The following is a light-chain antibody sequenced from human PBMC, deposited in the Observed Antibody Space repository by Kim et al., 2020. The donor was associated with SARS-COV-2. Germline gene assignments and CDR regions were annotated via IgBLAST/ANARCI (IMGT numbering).Light chain of an antibody. CDR3: QSYDSSLSVGI. J-gene: IGLJ2*01. CDR2: SNN. CDR1: SSNIGAGFE. Sequence: QSVLTQPPSLSGAPGQRVTISCTGSSSNIGAGFEVHWYQQLPGTAPKLLIHSNNNRPSGVPDRFSGSKSGTSASLVITGLQPEDEADYYCQSYDSSLSVGIFGGGTQLTVL. V-gene: IGLV1-40*01.